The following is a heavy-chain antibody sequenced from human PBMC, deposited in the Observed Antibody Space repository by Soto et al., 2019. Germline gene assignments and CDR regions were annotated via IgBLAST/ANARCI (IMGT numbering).Heavy chain of an antibody. CDR3: ARQGRYQPYYYYYGMDV. CDR2: IYPGDSDT. J-gene: IGHJ6*02. V-gene: IGHV5-51*01. CDR1: GYSFTSYL. D-gene: IGHD2-2*01. Sequence: GEALMSSWKCAGYSFTSYLIGLVLERPWKGLGWMGIIYPGDSDTRYSPSFQGQVTISADKSISTGYLQWSSLKASDTAMYYCARQGRYQPYYYYYGMDVWGQGNTVTVSS.